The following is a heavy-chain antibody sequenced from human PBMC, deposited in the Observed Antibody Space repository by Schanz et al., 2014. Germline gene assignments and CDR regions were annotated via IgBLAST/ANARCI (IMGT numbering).Heavy chain of an antibody. CDR2: ISGSGVTI. J-gene: IGHJ5*01. CDR1: GFTFSSYA. D-gene: IGHD2-15*01. CDR3: SKDKQGSRSDDS. V-gene: IGHV3-23*04. Sequence: VQLVESGGGLVKPGGSLRLSCAGSGFTFSSYAMSWVRQTPGKGLEWVSVISGSGVTIYYADSVKGRFTISRDNSKNTLYLEMNRLRVDDTAVYYCSKDKQGSRSDDSWGQGTLVTVSS.